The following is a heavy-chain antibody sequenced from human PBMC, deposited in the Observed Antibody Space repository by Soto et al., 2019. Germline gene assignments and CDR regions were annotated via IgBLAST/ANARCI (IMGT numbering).Heavy chain of an antibody. J-gene: IGHJ4*02. Sequence: EVQLLESGGGSVQPGGSLRLSCAASGFTFSSYAMHWVRRPPAKGLEWVSSISGSGGTAYYADSVQGRFSISRDSLVNTLYLQMNSLRAEDTAVYYCAKGRGQNWNFDYWGQGTLVTVSP. V-gene: IGHV3-23*01. CDR1: GFTFSSYA. D-gene: IGHD1-1*01. CDR2: ISGSGGTA. CDR3: AKGRGQNWNFDY.